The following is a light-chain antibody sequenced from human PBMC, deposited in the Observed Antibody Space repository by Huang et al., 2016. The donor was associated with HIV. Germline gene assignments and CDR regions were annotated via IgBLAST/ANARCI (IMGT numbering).Light chain of an antibody. Sequence: EIVLTQSPGTLSLSLGDRATLSCRASPSLSSSYLAWYQQKPGQAPRLLIYATSSRATGIPDRFSGSASGTDFTLTSGRLEPEDLAVYYCQQYGSSPWTFGQGTKVEIQ. CDR2: ATS. J-gene: IGKJ1*01. CDR1: PSLSSSY. V-gene: IGKV3-20*01. CDR3: QQYGSSPWT.